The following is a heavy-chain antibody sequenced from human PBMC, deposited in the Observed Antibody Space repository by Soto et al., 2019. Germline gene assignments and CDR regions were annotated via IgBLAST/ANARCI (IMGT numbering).Heavy chain of an antibody. Sequence: GRSLRLFCAASRFNFSTDRKAWLRQTPQNGLSWVSCLNGGGSNTFYADSVQGRFTISVDNSKNTVYLQMNSLRVEDRAVYYCPRWDGYGDVWGQGTLVTVS. CDR3: PRWDGYGDV. V-gene: IGHV3-23*01. CDR2: LNGGGSNT. D-gene: IGHD4-17*01. CDR1: RFNFSTDR. J-gene: IGHJ4*02.